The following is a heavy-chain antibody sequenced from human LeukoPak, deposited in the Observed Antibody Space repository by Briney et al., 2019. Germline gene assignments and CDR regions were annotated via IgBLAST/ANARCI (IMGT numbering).Heavy chain of an antibody. CDR3: ARKDIVATIPYYYYMDV. D-gene: IGHD5-12*01. CDR1: GFTFSSYS. V-gene: IGHV3-21*01. J-gene: IGHJ6*03. Sequence: GGSLRLSCAASGFTFSSYSMNWVRQAPGKGLEWVSSISSSSSYIYYADSVKGRFTISRDNAKNSLYLQMNSLRAEDTAVYYCARKDIVATIPYYYYMDVWGKGTTVTISS. CDR2: ISSSSSYI.